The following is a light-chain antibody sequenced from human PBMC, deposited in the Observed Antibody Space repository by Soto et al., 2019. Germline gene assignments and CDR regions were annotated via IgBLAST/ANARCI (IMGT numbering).Light chain of an antibody. CDR2: EDD. CDR3: CSYTKANTWV. J-gene: IGLJ3*02. V-gene: IGLV2-14*01. Sequence: QSALTKPASVFASPGQSITISSTGSTSAIKSYKFVSWYQVLPGKAPQLIIYEDDNRPPEISSRFSASKSGNTASLTISGVQLEDDSHYFCCSYTKANTWVFGGGTKLTVL. CDR1: TSAIKSYKF.